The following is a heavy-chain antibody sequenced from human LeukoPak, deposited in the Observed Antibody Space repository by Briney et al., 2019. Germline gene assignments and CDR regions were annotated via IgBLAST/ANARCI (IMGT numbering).Heavy chain of an antibody. CDR1: GYTFTGYY. D-gene: IGHD6-6*01. V-gene: IGHV1-2*02. Sequence: ASVKVSCKASGYTFTGYYMHWVRQAPGQGLEWMGWINPNSGGTNYAQKFQGRVTMTTDTSTSTAYMELRSLRSDDTAVYYCARVIAARPAPVDYWGQGTLVTVSS. J-gene: IGHJ4*02. CDR3: ARVIAARPAPVDY. CDR2: INPNSGGT.